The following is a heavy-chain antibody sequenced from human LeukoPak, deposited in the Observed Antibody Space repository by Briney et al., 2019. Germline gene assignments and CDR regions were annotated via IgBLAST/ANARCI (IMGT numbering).Heavy chain of an antibody. Sequence: PGGSLRLSCAASGFTFSSYWMSWVRQAPGKGLEWVASIKQDGSEKYYVDSVKGRFTISRDNAKNSLYLQMNSLRAEDTAVYYCARDVSWGPSYYYGMDVWGQGTTVTVSS. D-gene: IGHD7-27*01. CDR2: IKQDGSEK. CDR3: ARDVSWGPSYYYGMDV. CDR1: GFTFSSYW. V-gene: IGHV3-7*01. J-gene: IGHJ6*02.